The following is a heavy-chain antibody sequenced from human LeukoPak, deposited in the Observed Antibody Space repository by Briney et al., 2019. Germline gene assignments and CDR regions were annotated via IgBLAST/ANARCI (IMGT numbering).Heavy chain of an antibody. V-gene: IGHV3-7*01. CDR1: GFSFSTYW. Sequence: PGGSLRLSCVASGFSFSTYWMSWVRQAPGKGLEWVANTKQDGSENYYVDSVKGRFTISRDNSKNTLYLQMNSLRTEDTAVYYCASKWYCGGDCYYQIDFWGQGTLVTVSS. J-gene: IGHJ4*02. CDR3: ASKWYCGGDCYYQIDF. CDR2: TKQDGSEN. D-gene: IGHD2-21*02.